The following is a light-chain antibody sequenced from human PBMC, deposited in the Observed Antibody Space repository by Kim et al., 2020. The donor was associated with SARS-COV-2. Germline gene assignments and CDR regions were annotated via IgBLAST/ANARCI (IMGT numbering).Light chain of an antibody. Sequence: QSITISCPGATSDAGGYIDVSWYQQHPDKAPKLLIYAVTNRPSGVSNRFSGSKSGNTASLTISGLQAEDEADYYCTSYASTTSHVIFGGGTQLTVL. J-gene: IGLJ2*01. CDR2: AVT. CDR3: TSYASTTSHVI. CDR1: TSDAGGYID. V-gene: IGLV2-14*03.